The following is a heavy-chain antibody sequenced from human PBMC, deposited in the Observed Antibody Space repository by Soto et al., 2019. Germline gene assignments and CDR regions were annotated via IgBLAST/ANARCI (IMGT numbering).Heavy chain of an antibody. J-gene: IGHJ6*02. V-gene: IGHV4-59*01. CDR2: IYYSGST. D-gene: IGHD3-10*01. CDR1: GGSISSYY. Sequence: SETLSLTCTVSGGSISSYYWSWIRQPPGKGLEWIGYIYYSGSTNYNPSLKSRVTISVDTSKNQFSLKLSSVTAADTAVYYCARDLREVNDFRGGMDVWGQGTTVTVSS. CDR3: ARDLREVNDFRGGMDV.